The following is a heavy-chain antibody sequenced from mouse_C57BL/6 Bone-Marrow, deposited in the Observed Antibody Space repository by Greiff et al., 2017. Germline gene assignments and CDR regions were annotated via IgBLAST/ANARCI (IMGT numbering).Heavy chain of an antibody. D-gene: IGHD2-4*01. CDR1: GFTFSSYG. CDR3: ARQIYYDYDYAMDY. J-gene: IGHJ4*01. Sequence: EVKVVESGGDLVKPGGSLKLSCAASGFTFSSYGMSWVRQTPDKRLEWVATISSGGSYTYYPDSVKGRFTISRDNAKNTLYLQMSSLKSEDTAMYYCARQIYYDYDYAMDYWGQGTSVTVSS. CDR2: ISSGGSYT. V-gene: IGHV5-6*01.